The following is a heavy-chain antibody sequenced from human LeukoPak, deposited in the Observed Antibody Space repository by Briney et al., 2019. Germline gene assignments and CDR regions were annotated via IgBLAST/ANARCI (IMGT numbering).Heavy chain of an antibody. CDR3: ARALYYYETSGYTFDS. CDR2: IYHSGTI. CDR1: GDSISSYY. J-gene: IGHJ4*02. D-gene: IGHD3-22*01. V-gene: IGHV4-38-2*02. Sequence: SETLSLTCTVSGDSISSYYWGWIRQSPGKGLEWIGSIYHSGTIHYYPSLKNRVSMSIDTSRNQFSLQLNSVTAADTAVYYCARALYYYETSGYTFDSWGQATLVTVSS.